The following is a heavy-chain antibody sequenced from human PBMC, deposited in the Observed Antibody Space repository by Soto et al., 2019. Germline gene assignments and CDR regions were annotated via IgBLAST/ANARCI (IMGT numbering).Heavy chain of an antibody. CDR2: INSDGSST. CDR3: ATPEATYFDWPGAFDI. V-gene: IGHV3-74*01. Sequence: GGSLRLSCAASGLTFSSYWMHWVRQAPGKGLVWVSRINSDGSSTSYADSVKGRFTISRDNAKNTLYLQMNSLRAEDTAVYYCATPEATYFDWPGAFDIWGQGTMVTVSS. CDR1: GLTFSSYW. J-gene: IGHJ3*02. D-gene: IGHD3-9*01.